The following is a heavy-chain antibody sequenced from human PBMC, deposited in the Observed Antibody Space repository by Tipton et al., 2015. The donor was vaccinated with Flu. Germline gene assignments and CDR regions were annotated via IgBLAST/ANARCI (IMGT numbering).Heavy chain of an antibody. CDR3: VAHCSGGSCSHAFDI. CDR1: GGSFSGYY. Sequence: TLSLTCAVHGGSFSGYYWSWIRQPPGKGLEWIGEINHSGSTNYNPSLKSRVTISGDTSKNQFSLKLSSVTAADTAVFYCVAHCSGGSCSHAFDIWGQGTMVTVSS. D-gene: IGHD2-15*01. J-gene: IGHJ3*02. CDR2: INHSGST. V-gene: IGHV4-34*01.